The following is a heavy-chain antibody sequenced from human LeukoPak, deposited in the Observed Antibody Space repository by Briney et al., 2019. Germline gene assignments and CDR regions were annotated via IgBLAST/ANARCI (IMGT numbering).Heavy chain of an antibody. CDR2: INHSGST. CDR1: GGSFSGYY. Sequence: PSETLSLTCAVYGGSFSGYYWSWIRQPPGKGLEWIGEINHSGSTNYNPSLKSRVTISVDTSKNQFSLKLSSVTAADTAVYYCARDTYQEMATTHDAFDIWGQGTMVTVSS. CDR3: ARDTYQEMATTHDAFDI. J-gene: IGHJ3*02. D-gene: IGHD5-24*01. V-gene: IGHV4-34*01.